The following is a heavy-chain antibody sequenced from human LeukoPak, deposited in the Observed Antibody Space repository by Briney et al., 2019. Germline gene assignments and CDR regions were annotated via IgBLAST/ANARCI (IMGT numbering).Heavy chain of an antibody. CDR2: IDPSDSEI. CDR1: GYFISNYW. CDR3: ARLNSGAFDF. J-gene: IGHJ4*02. D-gene: IGHD7-27*01. Sequence: GESLKISCNVSGYFISNYWIGWVRQMSGKGLEWMGIIDPSDSEIRYSPSFQGQVTISADKSIRTAYLQWNSLKASDTAMYYCARLNSGAFDFWGQGILVIVAS. V-gene: IGHV5-51*01.